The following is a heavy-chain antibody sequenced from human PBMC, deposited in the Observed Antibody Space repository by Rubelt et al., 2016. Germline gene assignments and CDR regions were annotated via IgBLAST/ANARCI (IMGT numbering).Heavy chain of an antibody. CDR1: GFTFSSYG. D-gene: IGHD6-13*01. Sequence: QVQLVESGGGVVQPGRSLRLSCAASGFTFSSYGMHWVRQAPGNGLEWVAVISYDGSNKYYADSVKGRFTISRENSKNTLYLQMNSLRAEDTAVYYCAKDRLRAAAGGEDYWGQGTLVTVSS. V-gene: IGHV3-30*18. J-gene: IGHJ4*02. CDR2: ISYDGSNK. CDR3: AKDRLRAAAGGEDY.